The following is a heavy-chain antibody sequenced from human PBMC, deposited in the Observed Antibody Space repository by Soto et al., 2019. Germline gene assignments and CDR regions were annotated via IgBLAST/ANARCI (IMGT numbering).Heavy chain of an antibody. CDR1: GGNFNYHA. V-gene: IGHV1-69*06. CDR3: ARGSFGGGHYANFDH. D-gene: IGHD3-16*01. CDR2: FIPVLGTA. J-gene: IGHJ4*02. Sequence: QVQLVQSGAEVKKPGSSVKVSCKASGGNFNYHAINWVRQAPGQRLEWMGGFIPVLGTANYAQNFQGRVTIPADTSKTIAYMELNGLKSEDTAVYYCARGSFGGGHYANFDHWGQGTLVTVSS.